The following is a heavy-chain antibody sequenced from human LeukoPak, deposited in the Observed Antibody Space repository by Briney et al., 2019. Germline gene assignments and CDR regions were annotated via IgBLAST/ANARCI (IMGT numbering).Heavy chain of an antibody. Sequence: GRSPRLSCAASGFTFSSYGMHWVRQAPGKGLEWVAVIWYDGSNKYYADSVKGRFTISRDNSKNTLYLQMNSLRAEDTAVYYCARDKGYSYGNYYYGMDVWGQGTTVTVSS. D-gene: IGHD5-18*01. CDR2: IWYDGSNK. CDR1: GFTFSSYG. J-gene: IGHJ6*02. V-gene: IGHV3-33*01. CDR3: ARDKGYSYGNYYYGMDV.